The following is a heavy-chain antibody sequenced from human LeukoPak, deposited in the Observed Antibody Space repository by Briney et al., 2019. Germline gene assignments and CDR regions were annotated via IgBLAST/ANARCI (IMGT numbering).Heavy chain of an antibody. J-gene: IGHJ4*02. CDR2: IYYSGST. Sequence: SQTLSLTCTVSGGSISSGGYYWSWVRQHPGTGLEWIGYIYYSGSTYYNPSLKSRVTISVDTSKNQFSLKLSSVTAADTAVYYCARASGSYLADYWAREPWSPSPQ. V-gene: IGHV4-31*03. D-gene: IGHD1-26*01. CDR3: ARASGSYLADY. CDR1: GGSISSGGYY.